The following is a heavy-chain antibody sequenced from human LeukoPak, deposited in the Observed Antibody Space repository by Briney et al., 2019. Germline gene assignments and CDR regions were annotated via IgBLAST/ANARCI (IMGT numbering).Heavy chain of an antibody. V-gene: IGHV4-59*01. J-gene: IGHJ4*02. CDR2: IYYSGST. Sequence: SETLSLTCTVSGGSISSYYWSWIRQPPGKGLEWIGYIYYSGSTKYNPSLRSRVTISADTSKNQFSLKLSSVTAADTAVYYCARVRCSGGSCYSNYFDYWGQGTLVTVSS. CDR1: GGSISSYY. D-gene: IGHD2-15*01. CDR3: ARVRCSGGSCYSNYFDY.